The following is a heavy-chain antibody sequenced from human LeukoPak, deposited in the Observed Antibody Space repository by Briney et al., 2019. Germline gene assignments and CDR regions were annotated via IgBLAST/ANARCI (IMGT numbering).Heavy chain of an antibody. CDR3: ARDSICSGGSCYSDY. D-gene: IGHD2-15*01. V-gene: IGHV3-53*01. Sequence: PGGSLRLSCAPSGLTVSGNYMSWVRQAPGRGLEWVSSIYGGGSTYCANSVKGRFTISRDNSKNTLYLQMNSLRAEDTAVYYCARDSICSGGSCYSDYWGQGTLVTVSS. CDR2: IYGGGST. J-gene: IGHJ4*02. CDR1: GLTVSGNY.